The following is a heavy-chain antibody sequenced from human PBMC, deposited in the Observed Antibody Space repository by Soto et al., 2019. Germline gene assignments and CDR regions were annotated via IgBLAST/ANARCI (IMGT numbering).Heavy chain of an antibody. CDR1: GFTFSNYA. D-gene: IGHD1-1*01. CDR2: ISSSGDSP. V-gene: IGHV3-23*01. J-gene: IGHJ4*02. CDR3: ARNTIPPPHY. Sequence: EVQLLESGGGLVQPGGSLRLSCAASGFTFSNYAMSWVRQAPGKGLEWVSAISSSGDSPYYADSVKGRFTVSRDNSTNTLYLQINSLRLEDTAIYYCARNTIPPPHYWGQGALVAVSS.